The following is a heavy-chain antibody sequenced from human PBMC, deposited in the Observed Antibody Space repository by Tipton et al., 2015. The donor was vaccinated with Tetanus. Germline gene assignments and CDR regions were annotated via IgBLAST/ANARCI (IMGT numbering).Heavy chain of an antibody. J-gene: IGHJ6*02. V-gene: IGHV1-18*01. CDR3: ARDRAVPVQAYGTDV. D-gene: IGHD6-19*01. Sequence: QSGAEVKKPGASVKVSCKASGYTFTHYGISWVRQAPGQGLEWVGWISPFAGDTEYAQNLQDRLTLTTDTSTATAYVEVRSLTSDDTAVYYCARDRAVPVQAYGTDVWGQGTSVTVSS. CDR2: ISPFAGDT. CDR1: GYTFTHYG.